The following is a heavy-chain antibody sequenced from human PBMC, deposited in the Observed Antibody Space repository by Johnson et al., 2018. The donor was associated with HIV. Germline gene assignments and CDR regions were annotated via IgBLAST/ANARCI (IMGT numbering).Heavy chain of an antibody. CDR1: GFTFSSYG. V-gene: IGHV3-30*18. Sequence: QVQLVESGGGVVQPGRSLRLSCAASGFTFSSYGMHWVRQAPGKGLEWVAVISYDGSNKYYADSVKGRFTISRDNSKNTLYLQMNSLRAEDTAVYYCAKELAQQAYAFDIWGQGTMVTVSS. J-gene: IGHJ3*02. CDR2: ISYDGSNK. CDR3: AKELAQQAYAFDI. D-gene: IGHD1/OR15-1a*01.